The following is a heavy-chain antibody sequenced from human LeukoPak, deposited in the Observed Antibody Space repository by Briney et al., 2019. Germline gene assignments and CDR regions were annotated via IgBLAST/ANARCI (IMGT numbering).Heavy chain of an antibody. D-gene: IGHD1-7*01. CDR1: GERGSSNGAA. J-gene: IGHJ4*02. CDR2: TYYRSKWYN. CDR3: VRGNYNFDY. V-gene: IGHV6-1*01. Sequence: SQTLSLTCTISGERGSSNGAAWNWIRQSPSRGLEWLGRTYYRSKWYNEYAPSVKGRITISPDTSKNQFSLQLNSVTPEDTAVYYCVRGNYNFDYWGQGTLVTVSS.